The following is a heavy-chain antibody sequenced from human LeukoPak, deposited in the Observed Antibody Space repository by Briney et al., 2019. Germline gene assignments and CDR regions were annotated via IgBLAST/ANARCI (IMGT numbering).Heavy chain of an antibody. Sequence: SETLSLTCTVYGGSISGYYWTWVRQPPGKGLEWIGQINYSGRADYNPSLKSRITISVDTSKNQMSLKLTSVTAADTAIYYCSRFGVDYDMGVWGQGTTVTVSS. D-gene: IGHD3-16*01. CDR1: GGSISGYY. CDR3: SRFGVDYDMGV. J-gene: IGHJ6*02. V-gene: IGHV4-59*01. CDR2: INYSGRA.